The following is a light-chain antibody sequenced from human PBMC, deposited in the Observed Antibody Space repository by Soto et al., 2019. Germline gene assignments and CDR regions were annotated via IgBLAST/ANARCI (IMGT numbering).Light chain of an antibody. J-gene: IGKJ4*01. CDR2: EAS. CDR3: QQHINWPLT. CDR1: QSVRSSY. V-gene: IGKV3-11*01. Sequence: EIVLAQSPDTLSLSPGESATLSCRASQSVRSSYLAWYQQTPGQTPRLLIYEASNRATGIPARFSGSGSGADFTLTISSLEPEDFALYYCQQHINWPLTFGGGTKVDIK.